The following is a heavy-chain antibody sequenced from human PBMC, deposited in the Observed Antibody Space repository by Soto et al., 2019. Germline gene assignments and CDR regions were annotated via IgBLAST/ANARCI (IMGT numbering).Heavy chain of an antibody. Sequence: QVQLVQSGAEVKRPGASVKVSCKASGYTFRNYGITWVRQAPGQGREWMAWISPYNGNTNYAQDLQGRVTMTTDTSTSTAYMELRSLTSEDTAMYYCARDLVSGSDFWRAYTGGYFAYWGQGTLVTVSS. D-gene: IGHD3-3*01. J-gene: IGHJ4*02. CDR2: ISPYNGNT. CDR3: ARDLVSGSDFWRAYTGGYFAY. CDR1: GYTFRNYG. V-gene: IGHV1-18*01.